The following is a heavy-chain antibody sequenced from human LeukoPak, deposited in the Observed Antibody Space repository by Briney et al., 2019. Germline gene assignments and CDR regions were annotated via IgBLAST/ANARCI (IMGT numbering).Heavy chain of an antibody. V-gene: IGHV1-2*02. CDR3: ARYPRGYSYGPPPRGFDY. CDR2: INPNSGGT. CDR1: GYTFTGYY. D-gene: IGHD5-18*01. Sequence: ASVKVSCKASGYTFTGYYMHWVRQAPGQGLEWMGWINPNSGGTNYAQKFQGRVTMTRDTSISTAYMELSRLRSDDTAVYYCARYPRGYSYGPPPRGFDYWGQGTLVTVSS. J-gene: IGHJ4*02.